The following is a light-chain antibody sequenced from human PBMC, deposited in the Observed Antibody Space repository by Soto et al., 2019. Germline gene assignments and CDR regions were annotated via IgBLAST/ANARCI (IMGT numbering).Light chain of an antibody. CDR1: QNVRKY. Sequence: EVILTQSPATLSLSPGERVTLSCRASQNVRKYLAWYRQRPGQAPRLLIFDTSNRATGVSARFSGSGSGTDFTLTISSLEHEAFAVFYCQQRYIWPLTFGGGTKV. J-gene: IGKJ4*01. CDR2: DTS. V-gene: IGKV3-11*01. CDR3: QQRYIWPLT.